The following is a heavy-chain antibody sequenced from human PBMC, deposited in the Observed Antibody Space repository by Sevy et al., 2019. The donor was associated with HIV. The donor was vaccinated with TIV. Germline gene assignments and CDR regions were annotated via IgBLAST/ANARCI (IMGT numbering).Heavy chain of an antibody. V-gene: IGHV3-64*02. CDR2: LSSTGGNT. J-gene: IGHJ4*02. D-gene: IGHD1-26*01. CDR1: GFTFSSYV. Sequence: GGSLRLSCAASGFTFSSYVMHWARPAPGKGLESVSALSSTGGNTYYIDSVKGRFTISRDNSKNTLYLQMDSLRVEDMAVYYCVRRGTAGSYDYWGQGALVTVSS. CDR3: VRRGTAGSYDY.